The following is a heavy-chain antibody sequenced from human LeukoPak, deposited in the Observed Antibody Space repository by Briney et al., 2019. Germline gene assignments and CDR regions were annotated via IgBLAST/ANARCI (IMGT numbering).Heavy chain of an antibody. Sequence: GGSLRLSCAASGFTFDDYGMSWVRQVPGEGLEWVSGINWNGGSTGYADSVKGRFTISRDNAKNSLYLQMNSLRAEDTALYYCARDSYTSGWYAYFDYWGQGTLVTVSS. CDR1: GFTFDDYG. CDR3: ARDSYTSGWYAYFDY. J-gene: IGHJ4*02. V-gene: IGHV3-20*04. CDR2: INWNGGST. D-gene: IGHD6-19*01.